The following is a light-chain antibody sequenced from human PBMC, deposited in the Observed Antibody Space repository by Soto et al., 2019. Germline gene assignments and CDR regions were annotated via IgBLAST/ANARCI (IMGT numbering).Light chain of an antibody. CDR3: SSYAGSPYYV. Sequence: QSALTQPPSASGSTGQSVTISCTGASSDVGGYNYVSWYLQHPGTAPKLLIYEVTKRPSGVPDRFSGSKSGNTASLTVSGLQAEDAADYYCSSYAGSPYYVFGTGTKLTVL. J-gene: IGLJ1*01. CDR2: EVT. V-gene: IGLV2-8*01. CDR1: SSDVGGYNY.